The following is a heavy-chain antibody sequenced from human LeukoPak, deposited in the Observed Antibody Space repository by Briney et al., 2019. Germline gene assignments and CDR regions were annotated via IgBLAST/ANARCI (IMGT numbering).Heavy chain of an antibody. D-gene: IGHD6-19*01. V-gene: IGHV3-64D*09. Sequence: GGPLTLSCSASGFSHSSYAMYWVRQAPGKGLECVSAISSNGGSTYYADSVKGRFTISRDNSKNTLYLQMSSLRAGDTAVYYCVKDSSGWYRGWFDPWGQGTLVTVSS. CDR1: GFSHSSYA. J-gene: IGHJ5*02. CDR3: VKDSSGWYRGWFDP. CDR2: ISSNGGST.